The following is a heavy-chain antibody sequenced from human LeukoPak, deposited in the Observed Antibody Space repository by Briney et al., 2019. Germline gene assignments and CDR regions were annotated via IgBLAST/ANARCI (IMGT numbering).Heavy chain of an antibody. CDR1: GLTLSNAW. Sequence: GGSLRLSCAASGLTLSNAWMSWVRQAPGKGLEWVGRIKSKTDGGTTDYAAPAKGRFTIPRDDSKNTLYLQMNSLKTEDTAVYYCTTDPTEFVYWGQGTLVTVSS. D-gene: IGHD4-17*01. V-gene: IGHV3-15*01. CDR3: TTDPTEFVY. CDR2: IKSKTDGGTT. J-gene: IGHJ4*02.